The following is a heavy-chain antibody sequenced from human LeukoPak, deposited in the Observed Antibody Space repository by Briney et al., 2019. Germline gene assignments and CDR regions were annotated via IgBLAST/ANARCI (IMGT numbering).Heavy chain of an antibody. CDR3: AKDTVAGTPTYYFDY. D-gene: IGHD6-19*01. V-gene: IGHV3-64D*06. CDR1: GFTFSSYA. CDR2: ISSNGGST. J-gene: IGHJ4*02. Sequence: GGSLRLSCSASGFTFSSYAMHWVRQAPGKGLEYVSAISSNGGSTYYADSMKGRFTISRDNSKNTLYLQMSSLSAEDTAVYYCAKDTVAGTPTYYFDYWGQGTLVTVSS.